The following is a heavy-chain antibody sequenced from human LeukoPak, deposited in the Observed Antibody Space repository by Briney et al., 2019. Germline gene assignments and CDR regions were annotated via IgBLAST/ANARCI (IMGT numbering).Heavy chain of an antibody. D-gene: IGHD2-21*02. CDR1: GFTFSSYS. J-gene: IGHJ4*02. CDR2: ISSSSSYI. V-gene: IGHV3-21*01. CDR3: AKVKTDILIPDS. Sequence: GGSLRLSCAASGFTFSSYSMNWVRQAPGKGLEWVSSISSSSSYIYYADSVKGRFTISRDNSKNTLYLQMNSLTSEDTAVYYCAKVKTDILIPDSWGQGTLVTVSS.